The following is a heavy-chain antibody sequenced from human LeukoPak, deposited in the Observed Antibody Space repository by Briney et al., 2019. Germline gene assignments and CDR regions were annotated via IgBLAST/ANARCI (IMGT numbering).Heavy chain of an antibody. CDR2: INPSGGST. Sequence: ASVKVSCKASGYTFTSFYMHWVRQAPGQGLEWMGIINPSGGSTSYAQMFQGRVTMTSDTSTSTVYMELSSLGSEDTAVYYCARGTWLLGSDYWGQGTLVTVSS. CDR3: ARGTWLLGSDY. CDR1: GYTFTSFY. J-gene: IGHJ4*02. V-gene: IGHV1-46*01. D-gene: IGHD6-19*01.